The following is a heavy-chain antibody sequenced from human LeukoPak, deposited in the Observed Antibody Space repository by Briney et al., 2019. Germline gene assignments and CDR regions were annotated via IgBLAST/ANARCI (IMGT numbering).Heavy chain of an antibody. CDR3: AKDLPVSNFYYGMDV. Sequence: GGSLRLSCAASGFIFSSYGMNWVRQAPGKGLEWVSYISDSSNTIYYADSVKGRFTISRDNAKNSLYLQMNSLRAEDTALYYCAKDLPVSNFYYGMDVWGQGTTVTVSS. V-gene: IGHV3-48*01. CDR1: GFIFSSYG. D-gene: IGHD2-8*01. CDR2: ISDSSNTI. J-gene: IGHJ6*02.